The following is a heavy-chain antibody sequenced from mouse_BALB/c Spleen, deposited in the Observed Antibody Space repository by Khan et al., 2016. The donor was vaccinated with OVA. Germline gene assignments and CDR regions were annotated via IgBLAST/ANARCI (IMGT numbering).Heavy chain of an antibody. D-gene: IGHD2-2*01. V-gene: IGHV1-54*01. CDR2: INPGSGNT. CDR3: ARSGGYGDAVDY. CDR1: GYAFADYL. J-gene: IGHJ4*01. Sequence: QVQLQQSGTELLSPGTSVKVSCKASGYAFADYLIDWVKQRPGPGLEWIGVINPGSGNTNYNEKFKGKATLTAAKSSSPAYMQLSSLTSDDAAVYFCARSGGYGDAVDYWGQGTSVTVSS.